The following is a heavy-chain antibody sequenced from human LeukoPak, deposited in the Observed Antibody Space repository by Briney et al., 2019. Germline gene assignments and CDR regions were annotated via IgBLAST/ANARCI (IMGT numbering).Heavy chain of an antibody. CDR1: GGTFSSYA. Sequence: ASVKVSCKASGGTFSSYAISWVRQAPGQGLEWMGGIIPIFGTANYAQKFQGRVTITTDESTSTAYMELSSLRSEDTAVYYRARADYSNYVQNWFDPWGQGTLVTVSS. CDR2: IIPIFGTA. D-gene: IGHD4-11*01. CDR3: ARADYSNYVQNWFDP. V-gene: IGHV1-69*05. J-gene: IGHJ5*02.